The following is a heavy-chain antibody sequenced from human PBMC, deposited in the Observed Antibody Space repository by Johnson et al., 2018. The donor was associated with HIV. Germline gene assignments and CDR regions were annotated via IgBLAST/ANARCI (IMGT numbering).Heavy chain of an antibody. CDR1: GFTLSSYG. J-gene: IGHJ3*02. D-gene: IGHD6-13*01. Sequence: VQVVESGGGVVQPGRSLRLSCAASGFTLSSYGMHWVRQAPGKGLEWVAVMYYDGSNKYYADSVKGRFTISRDNSKNTLYLQMNSLRDEDTAVYYCGKCIWGSSLIDVFDIWGQGTMVTVSS. CDR3: GKCIWGSSLIDVFDI. CDR2: MYYDGSNK. V-gene: IGHV3-33*06.